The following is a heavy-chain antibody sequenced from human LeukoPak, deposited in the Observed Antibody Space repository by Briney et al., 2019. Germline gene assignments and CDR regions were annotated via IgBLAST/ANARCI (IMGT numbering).Heavy chain of an antibody. CDR1: GFSFGGYA. CDR3: AKDGLYFDGSTHIYYFDS. CDR2: ITYNGAAT. J-gene: IGHJ4*02. D-gene: IGHD3-9*01. Sequence: GGSLRLSCAASGFSFGGYAMTWVRQAPGKGLEWVSSITYNGAATYYLDSVKARFTISRDNSRSTLYLQMDSLTAEDTALYYCAKDGLYFDGSTHIYYFDSWGQGTLVAVPS. V-gene: IGHV3-23*01.